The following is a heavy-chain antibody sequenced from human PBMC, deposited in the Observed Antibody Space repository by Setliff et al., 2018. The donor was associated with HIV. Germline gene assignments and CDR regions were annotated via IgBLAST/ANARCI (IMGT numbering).Heavy chain of an antibody. CDR3: ARLRRSSGWSFDY. CDR2: INHSGSN. CDR1: GESFSAYY. J-gene: IGHJ4*02. V-gene: IGHV4-34*01. D-gene: IGHD6-19*01. Sequence: SETLSLTCAVYGESFSAYYWSWIRQPPGKGLEWIGQINHSGSNNYNPSLKTRVSISIDTSKNQFSLKLTSVTAADSAVYYCARLRRSSGWSFDYWAQGTLVTVSS.